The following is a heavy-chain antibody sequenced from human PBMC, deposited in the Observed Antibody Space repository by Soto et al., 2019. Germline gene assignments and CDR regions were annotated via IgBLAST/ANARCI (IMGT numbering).Heavy chain of an antibody. CDR1: GASISNYF. Sequence: QVQLQESGPGLVKPSETLSLTCTVSGASISNYFWTWIRQPAGKGLEWIGRINPSGITNYNPSLKRRVTMSVDTSKNQFSLKLTSVTAADTAVYYCARESVGERPLDYWGQGTLVTVSS. J-gene: IGHJ4*02. CDR3: ARESVGERPLDY. V-gene: IGHV4-4*07. CDR2: INPSGIT. D-gene: IGHD3-16*01.